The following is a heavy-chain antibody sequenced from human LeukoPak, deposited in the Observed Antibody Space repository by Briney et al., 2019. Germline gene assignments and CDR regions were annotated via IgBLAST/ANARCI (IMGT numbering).Heavy chain of an antibody. J-gene: IGHJ4*02. CDR1: GFTFSSYG. CDR3: TNHRSGWYGPFDY. Sequence: GGSLRLSCAASGFTFSSYGMHWVRQAPGKGLEWVAVISYDGSKYYADSVKGRFTISRDNSKNTLYLQMNNLRAEDTAVYYCTNHRSGWYGPFDYWGQGTLVTVSS. CDR2: ISYDGSK. V-gene: IGHV3-30*18. D-gene: IGHD6-19*01.